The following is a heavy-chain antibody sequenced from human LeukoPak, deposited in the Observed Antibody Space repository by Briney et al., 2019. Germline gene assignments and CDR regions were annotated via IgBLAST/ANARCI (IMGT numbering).Heavy chain of an antibody. Sequence: GGSLRLSCAASGFSFSSYNMIWVRLAAGKGPEWVSSISGGSNFVYYADSVKGRFTVSRDNTKNSLYLQMNRLRAEDTAVYYCARVHCSGGGCYQRNDGLEIWGQGTVVTVSS. CDR2: ISGGSNFV. J-gene: IGHJ3*02. CDR3: ARVHCSGGGCYQRNDGLEI. CDR1: GFSFSSYN. V-gene: IGHV3-21*01. D-gene: IGHD2-15*01.